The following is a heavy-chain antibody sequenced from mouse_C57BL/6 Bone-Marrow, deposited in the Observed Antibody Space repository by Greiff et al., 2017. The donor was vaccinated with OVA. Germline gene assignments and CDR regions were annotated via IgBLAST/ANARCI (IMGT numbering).Heavy chain of an antibody. D-gene: IGHD2-4*01. V-gene: IGHV1-77*01. Sequence: VKLVESGAELVKPGASVKISCKASGYTFTDYYINWVKQRPGPGLEWIGKIGPGSGSTYSNEKFKGKATLTADKSSSTAYMQLSSLTSEDSAVYFCARSGDDYDVTWFAYWGQGTLVTVSA. CDR3: ARSGDDYDVTWFAY. CDR2: IGPGSGST. CDR1: GYTFTDYY. J-gene: IGHJ3*01.